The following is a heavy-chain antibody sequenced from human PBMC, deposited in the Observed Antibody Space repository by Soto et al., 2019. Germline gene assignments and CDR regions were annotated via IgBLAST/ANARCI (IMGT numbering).Heavy chain of an antibody. CDR3: ATRPPGEVWVGVFDY. J-gene: IGHJ4*02. D-gene: IGHD1-26*01. CDR1: RAYSSNYY. CDR2: VYHSGAT. Sequence: SETLSLTCTVSRAYSSNYYWSWIRQPPWKGPEWIGYVYHSGATRYNPSLEGRVSISLDTSKSQFSLKVHSVTATDTALYYCATRPPGEVWVGVFDYRSQGILVTVSS. V-gene: IGHV4-59*01.